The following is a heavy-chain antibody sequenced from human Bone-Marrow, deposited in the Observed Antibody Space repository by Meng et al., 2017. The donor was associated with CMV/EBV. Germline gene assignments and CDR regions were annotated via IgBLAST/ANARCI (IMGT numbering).Heavy chain of an antibody. CDR3: ARDPATGPRGDHFDY. Sequence: GSLRLSCAVYGGSFTYYHWRWIRQPPGKGLERIGEINRSGTTKYNPSLKSRVTISVDMSRNQFSLRLSSVTAADTAVYYCARDPATGPRGDHFDYWGQGIRVTVPQ. V-gene: IGHV4-34*01. D-gene: IGHD3-16*01. CDR1: GGSFTYYH. CDR2: INRSGTT. J-gene: IGHJ4*02.